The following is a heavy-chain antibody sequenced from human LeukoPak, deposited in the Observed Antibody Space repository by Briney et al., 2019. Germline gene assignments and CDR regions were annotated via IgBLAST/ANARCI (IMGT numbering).Heavy chain of an antibody. CDR3: ARGQLLWFGGRNWFDP. Sequence: PSETLSLTCAVYGGSFSGYYWSWIRQPPGKGLEWIGEINHSGSTNYNPSLKSRVTISVDTSKNQFSLKLSSVTAADTAVYYCARGQLLWFGGRNWFDPWGQGTLVTVPS. V-gene: IGHV4-34*01. CDR2: INHSGST. D-gene: IGHD3-10*01. J-gene: IGHJ5*02. CDR1: GGSFSGYY.